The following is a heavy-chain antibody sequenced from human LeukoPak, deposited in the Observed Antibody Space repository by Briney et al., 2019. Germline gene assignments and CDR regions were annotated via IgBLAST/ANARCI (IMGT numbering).Heavy chain of an antibody. CDR3: ARKGIAAAGGRFDP. V-gene: IGHV3-11*01. Sequence: PGGSLRLSCAASGFTFSDYYMSWIRQAPGKGLEWVSYISSSGSTIFYADSVKGRFTISRDNAKNSLYLQMSSLRAEDTAVYYCARKGIAAAGGRFDPWGQGTLVTVSS. CDR2: ISSSGSTI. D-gene: IGHD6-13*01. J-gene: IGHJ5*02. CDR1: GFTFSDYY.